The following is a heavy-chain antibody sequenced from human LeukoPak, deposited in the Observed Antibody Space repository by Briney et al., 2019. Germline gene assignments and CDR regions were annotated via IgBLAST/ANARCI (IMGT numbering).Heavy chain of an antibody. CDR1: GFTFSSYN. CDR2: ISTSSSYI. D-gene: IGHD3-10*01. CDR3: ARSQRVLWFGEFNFDY. Sequence: GGSLRLSCAASGFTFSSYNMNWVRQAPGRGLEWVSSISTSSSYIYYADSVKGRFTISRDNAKNTLYLQMNSLRAEDTAVYYCARSQRVLWFGEFNFDYWGQGTLVTVSS. V-gene: IGHV3-21*01. J-gene: IGHJ4*02.